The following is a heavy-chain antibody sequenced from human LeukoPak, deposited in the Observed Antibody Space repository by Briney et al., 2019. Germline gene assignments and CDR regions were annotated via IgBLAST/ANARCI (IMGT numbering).Heavy chain of an antibody. J-gene: IGHJ4*02. CDR3: TSLFSASGTFDS. V-gene: IGHV4-34*01. CDR1: GASLSDYY. Sequence: SQTLSLTCTVHGASLSDYYWTWIRQSPEKGLECVGAIDHRGSASYNPSLESRVTISLDTSKNQFSLNLASVTAADTAVYYCTSLFSASGTFDSWGQGTLVAVSS. CDR2: IDHRGSA. D-gene: IGHD3-10*01.